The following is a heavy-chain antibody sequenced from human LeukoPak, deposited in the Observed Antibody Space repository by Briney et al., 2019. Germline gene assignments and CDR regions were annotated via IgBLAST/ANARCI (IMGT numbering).Heavy chain of an antibody. Sequence: PGGSLRLSCAASGFTSSIYSMNWVRQAPGKGLEWVSSISSSSSYIHYTDTVKGRFTISRDNAKNSLYLQMSSLTAEDTALYYCARDSAELDYWGQGTLVTVSS. CDR3: ARDSAELDY. D-gene: IGHD1-26*01. CDR2: ISSSSSYI. CDR1: GFTSSIYS. J-gene: IGHJ4*02. V-gene: IGHV3-21*01.